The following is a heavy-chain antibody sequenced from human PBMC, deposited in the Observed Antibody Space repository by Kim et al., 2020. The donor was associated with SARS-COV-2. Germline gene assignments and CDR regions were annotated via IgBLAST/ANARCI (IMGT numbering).Heavy chain of an antibody. V-gene: IGHV3-7*01. Sequence: GGSLRLSCAASGFAIGGYWMAWLRQFPGKGLEWVANIKPDGSLKFYVDSVEGRFTVSRDNVKNSVYLQMDGLRPEDTAVYYCARDDGFRSIYHWGHGILV. CDR1: GFAIGGYW. J-gene: IGHJ4*01. D-gene: IGHD2-2*01. CDR3: ARDDGFRSIYH. CDR2: IKPDGSLK.